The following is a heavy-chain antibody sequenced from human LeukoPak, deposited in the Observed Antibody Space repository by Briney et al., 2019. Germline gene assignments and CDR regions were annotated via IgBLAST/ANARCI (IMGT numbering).Heavy chain of an antibody. D-gene: IGHD6-13*01. CDR2: INQDGSEK. V-gene: IGHV3-7*01. CDR1: GFTFSTYW. J-gene: IGHJ5*02. Sequence: GGSLRLSCAASGFTFSTYWMSWVRLAPGEGLEWVASINQDGSEKYYVDSVKGRFTISRDNAKNSLYLQMNSLRAEDTAVYYCARDRIAAATPPGPWDQGTLVTVSS. CDR3: ARDRIAAATPPGP.